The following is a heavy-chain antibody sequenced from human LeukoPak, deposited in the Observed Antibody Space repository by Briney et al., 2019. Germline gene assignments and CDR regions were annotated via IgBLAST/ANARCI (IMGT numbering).Heavy chain of an antibody. V-gene: IGHV4-34*01. CDR1: GGSFSGYY. D-gene: IGHD6-13*01. J-gene: IGHJ3*02. CDR2: INHSGST. CDR3: AREGRGGSSWYGNNAFDI. Sequence: SETLSLTCAVYGGSFSGYYWSWIRQPPGKGLEWIGEINHSGSTNYNPSLKSRVTISVDTSKNQFSLKLSSVTAADTAVYYCAREGRGGSSWYGNNAFDIWGQGTMVTVSS.